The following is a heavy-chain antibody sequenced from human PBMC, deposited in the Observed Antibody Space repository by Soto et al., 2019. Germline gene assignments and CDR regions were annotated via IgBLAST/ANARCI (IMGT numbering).Heavy chain of an antibody. CDR2: ISSSSSTI. D-gene: IGHD3-10*01. CDR1: GFTFSSYS. J-gene: IGHJ5*02. V-gene: IGHV3-48*01. Sequence: PGGSLRLSCAASGFTFSSYSMNWVRQAPGKGLEWVSYISSSSSTIYYADSVKGRFTISRDNAKNSLYLQMNSLRAEDTAVYYSARYGSGSSVWFDPWGQGTLVTSPQ. CDR3: ARYGSGSSVWFDP.